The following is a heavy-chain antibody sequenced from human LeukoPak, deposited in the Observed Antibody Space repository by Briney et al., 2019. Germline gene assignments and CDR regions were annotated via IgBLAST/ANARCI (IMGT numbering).Heavy chain of an antibody. CDR1: GFTFSSYA. Sequence: GGSLRLSCAASGFTFSSYAMHWVRQAPGKGLEYVSTISTNGDTAYYANSVRGRFTISRDNSKNTLYLQMGSLRAEDMAVYYCARGGSTWYYPYFDCWGQGTLVTVSS. CDR3: ARGGSTWYYPYFDC. CDR2: ISTNGDTA. D-gene: IGHD6-13*01. V-gene: IGHV3-64*01. J-gene: IGHJ4*02.